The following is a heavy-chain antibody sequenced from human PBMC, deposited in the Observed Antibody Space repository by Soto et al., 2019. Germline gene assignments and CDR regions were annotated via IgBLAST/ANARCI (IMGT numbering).Heavy chain of an antibody. V-gene: IGHV1-69*04. CDR2: IIPILGIA. CDR1: GGTFSSYT. Sequence: GASVKVSCKASGGTFSSYTISWVRQAPGQGLEWMGRIIPILGIANYAQKFQGRVTITADKSTSTAYMELSSLRSEDTAVYYCARDMYYDSSPLDYWGQGTLVTVSS. D-gene: IGHD3-22*01. J-gene: IGHJ4*02. CDR3: ARDMYYDSSPLDY.